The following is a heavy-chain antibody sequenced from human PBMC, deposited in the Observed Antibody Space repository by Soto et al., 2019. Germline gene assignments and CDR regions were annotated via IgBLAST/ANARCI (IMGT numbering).Heavy chain of an antibody. J-gene: IGHJ6*02. CDR2: TYYKSKWNN. CDR1: GDSVSSNSAG. D-gene: IGHD3-10*01. CDR3: TGITWFRGMDV. V-gene: IGHV6-1*01. Sequence: SQTLSLTCVISGDSVSSNSAGWNWIRQSPSRGLEWLGRTYYKSKWNNDYALSVKSRITINPDTSKNQFSLHLYSVTPEDTAVYYCTGITWFRGMDVWGQGTPVTVSS.